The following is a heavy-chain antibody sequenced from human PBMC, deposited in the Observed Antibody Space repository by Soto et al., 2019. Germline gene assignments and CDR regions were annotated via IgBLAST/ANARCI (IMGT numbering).Heavy chain of an antibody. CDR3: ARRSWLDY. J-gene: IGHJ4*02. CDR2: ISESGDRT. V-gene: IGHV3-23*01. CDR1: GFTLSDFP. Sequence: EVQLLESGGGLVQPGGSLRLSCVASGFTLSDFPMTWVRQAPGKGLEWLSHISESGDRTYHVDSVKGRFTTSRDNSKNTLYLQMNSLRADDTALYYCARRSWLDYWGQGNLVTVSS. D-gene: IGHD5-12*01.